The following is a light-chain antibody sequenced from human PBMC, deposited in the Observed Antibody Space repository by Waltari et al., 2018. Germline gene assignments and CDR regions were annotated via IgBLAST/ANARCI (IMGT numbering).Light chain of an antibody. CDR2: SNN. V-gene: IGLV1-44*01. CDR3: AAWDDSLNGAV. Sequence: QSVLTQPPSASGTPGPRVTISCSGSSSNPGSNGVNWYQQLPGTAPKLLIYSNNQRPSGVPDRFSGSKSGTSASLAISGLQSEDEADYYCAAWDDSLNGAVFGGGTQLTVL. CDR1: SSNPGSNG. J-gene: IGLJ7*01.